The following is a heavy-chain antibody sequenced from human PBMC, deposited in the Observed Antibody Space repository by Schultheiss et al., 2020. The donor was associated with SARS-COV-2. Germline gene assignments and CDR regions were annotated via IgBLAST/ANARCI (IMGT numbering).Heavy chain of an antibody. CDR3: AREIMAPRGLQYGMDV. D-gene: IGHD2-8*01. Sequence: SETLSLTCTVSGGSISSSSYYWGWIRQPPGKGLEWIGEINHSGSTNYNPSLKSRVTISVDTSKNQFSLKLSSVTAADTAVYYCAREIMAPRGLQYGMDVWGQGTTVTVSS. V-gene: IGHV4-39*07. CDR2: INHSGST. CDR1: GGSISSSSYY. J-gene: IGHJ6*02.